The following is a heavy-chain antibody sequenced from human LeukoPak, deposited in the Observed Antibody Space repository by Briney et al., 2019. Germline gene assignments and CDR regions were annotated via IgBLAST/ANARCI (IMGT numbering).Heavy chain of an antibody. CDR1: GHSISSGYY. D-gene: IGHD3-22*01. CDR3: ARENDYYDSSGYPDY. Sequence: PSETLSLTCIVSGHSISSGYYWDWIRQPAGKGLEWIGRIYTSGSTNYNPSLKSRVTMSVDTSKNQFSLKLSSVTAADTVVYYCARENDYYDSSGYPDYWGQGTLVTVSS. CDR2: IYTSGST. V-gene: IGHV4-4*07. J-gene: IGHJ4*02.